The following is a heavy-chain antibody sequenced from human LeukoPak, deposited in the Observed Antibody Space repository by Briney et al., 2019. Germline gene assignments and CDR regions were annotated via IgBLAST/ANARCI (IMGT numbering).Heavy chain of an antibody. D-gene: IGHD3-16*02. CDR3: AREARDYEGSGYHYAK. CDR2: IYTNGRP. CDR1: GAPFSGYY. J-gene: IGHJ4*02. V-gene: IGHV4-4*07. Sequence: SETLSLTCTVSGAPFSGYYWGWIRQAAGKGLEWVGRIYTNGRPDYNHSVRSRVTMSVDTSKTQFSLKLSSVTAADTDVYYCAREARDYEGSGYHYAKWGQGTLVTVSS.